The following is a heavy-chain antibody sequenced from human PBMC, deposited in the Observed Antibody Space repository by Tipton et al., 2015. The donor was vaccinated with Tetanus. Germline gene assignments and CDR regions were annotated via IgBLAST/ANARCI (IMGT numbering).Heavy chain of an antibody. J-gene: IGHJ4*02. CDR2: INSDGSST. V-gene: IGHV3-74*01. D-gene: IGHD6-13*01. CDR1: GFTFSSYW. CDR3: ARHGYSSGWYLTY. Sequence: SLRLSCAASGFTFSSYWMHWVRQAPGKGLVWVSRINSDGSSTTYADSVKGRFTISRDNAKNTLYLQMNSLRAEDTAVYYCARHGYSSGWYLTYWGQGTLVTVSS.